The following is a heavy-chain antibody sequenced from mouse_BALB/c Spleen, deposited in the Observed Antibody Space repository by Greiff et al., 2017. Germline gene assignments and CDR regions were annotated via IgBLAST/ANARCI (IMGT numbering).Heavy chain of an antibody. CDR2: INPYNDGT. Sequence: EVQLQQSGPELVKPGASVKMSCKASGYTFTSYVMHWVKQKPGQGLEWIGYINPYNDGTKYNEKFKGKATLTSDKSSSTAYMELSSLTSEDSAVYYCARSTMITTKGYFDYWGQGTTLTVSS. CDR1: GYTFTSYV. J-gene: IGHJ2*01. D-gene: IGHD2-4*01. CDR3: ARSTMITTKGYFDY. V-gene: IGHV1-14*01.